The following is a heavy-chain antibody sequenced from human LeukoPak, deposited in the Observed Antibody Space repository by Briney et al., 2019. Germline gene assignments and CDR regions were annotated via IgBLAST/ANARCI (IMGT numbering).Heavy chain of an antibody. V-gene: IGHV4-59*01. CDR2: IYNSGST. J-gene: IGHJ6*03. CDR3: ARGRSSMVRGYYYYYMDV. D-gene: IGHD3-10*01. Sequence: PSETLSLTCMDSGGSISIYYWRWIRQPPGKGLERIGHIYNSGSTNYNPSLKRRVTISVDTSKNQFSLKLSSVTAANTAVYYCARGRSSMVRGYYYYYMDVWGKGTTVTISS. CDR1: GGSISIYY.